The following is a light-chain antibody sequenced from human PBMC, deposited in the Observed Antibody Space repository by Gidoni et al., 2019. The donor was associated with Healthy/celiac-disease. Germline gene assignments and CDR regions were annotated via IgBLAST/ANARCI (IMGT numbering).Light chain of an antibody. V-gene: IGKV4-1*01. Sequence: DSVMPQSPDPLLVSLGERATINCKSSQSVLYSSNNKNYLAWYQQKPGQPPKLLIYWASTRESGVPDRFSGSGSGTDFTLTISSLQAEDVAVYYCQQYYSTPRTFGQXTKLEIK. CDR3: QQYYSTPRT. CDR1: QSVLYSSNNKNY. CDR2: WAS. J-gene: IGKJ2*01.